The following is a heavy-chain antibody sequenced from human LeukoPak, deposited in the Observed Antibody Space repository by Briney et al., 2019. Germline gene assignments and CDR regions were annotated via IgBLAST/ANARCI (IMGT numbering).Heavy chain of an antibody. V-gene: IGHV3-9*01. D-gene: IGHD6-13*01. J-gene: IGHJ5*02. CDR1: GFTFDVYA. CDR2: ISWNSGSI. CDR3: AKDMYSSSWYWFDP. Sequence: GRSLRLSCAASGFTFDVYAMHWVRQAPGKGLEWVSGISWNSGSIGYADSVKGRFTISRDNAKNSLYLQMNSLRAEDTALYYCAKDMYSSSWYWFDPWGQGTLVTVSS.